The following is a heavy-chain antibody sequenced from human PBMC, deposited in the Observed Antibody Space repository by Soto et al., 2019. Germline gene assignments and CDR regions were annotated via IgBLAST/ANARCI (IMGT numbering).Heavy chain of an antibody. CDR2: ISGSGGST. D-gene: IGHD3-9*01. CDR3: ATDTYGGYDILTGYSAEG. J-gene: IGHJ4*02. CDR1: GFTFSSYA. V-gene: IGHV3-23*01. Sequence: EVQLLESGGGLVQPGGSLRLSCAASGFTFSSYAMSWVRQAPGKGLEWVSAISGSGGSTYYADSVKGRFTISRDNSKNTLDLQMNSLRAEDTAVYYCATDTYGGYDILTGYSAEGWGQGTLVTVSS.